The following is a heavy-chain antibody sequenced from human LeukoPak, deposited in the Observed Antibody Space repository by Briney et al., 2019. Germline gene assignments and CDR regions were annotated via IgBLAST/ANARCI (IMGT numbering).Heavy chain of an antibody. CDR2: ISSSGSTI. Sequence: GGSLRLSCAASGFTFSSYEMNWVRQAPGKGLEWVSYISSSGSTIYYADSVKGRFTISRDNAKNSLYLQMNSLGAEDTAVYYCARDSMTTESHIDYWGQGTLVTVSS. J-gene: IGHJ4*02. CDR3: ARDSMTTESHIDY. CDR1: GFTFSSYE. V-gene: IGHV3-48*03. D-gene: IGHD4-17*01.